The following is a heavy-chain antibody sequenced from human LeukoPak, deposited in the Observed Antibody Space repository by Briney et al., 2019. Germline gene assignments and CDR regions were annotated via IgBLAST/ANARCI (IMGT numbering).Heavy chain of an antibody. J-gene: IGHJ4*02. CDR3: ARTRYYYGSRSYGAPYYFDY. CDR1: GASISSSNW. V-gene: IGHV4-4*02. Sequence: PSETLSLTCAVSGASISSSNWWSWVRQPPGKGLEWLGEIFHSGGSNYNPSLKSRVTFSVDTSKNQFSLKLSSVTAADTAVYYCARTRYYYGSRSYGAPYYFDYWGQGTLVTVSS. CDR2: IFHSGGS. D-gene: IGHD3-10*01.